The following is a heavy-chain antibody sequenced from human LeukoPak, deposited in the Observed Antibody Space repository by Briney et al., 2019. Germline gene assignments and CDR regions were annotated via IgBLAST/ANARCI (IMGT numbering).Heavy chain of an antibody. Sequence: EASVKVSCKAPGYTFTSYDINWVRQATGQGLEWMGWMNPNSGNTGYAQKFQGRVTITRNTSISTAYMELSSLRSEDTAVYYCARDPPRGRISQNWDDYWGQGTLVTVSS. D-gene: IGHD2-15*01. CDR1: GYTFTSYD. V-gene: IGHV1-8*03. J-gene: IGHJ4*02. CDR3: ARDPPRGRISQNWDDY. CDR2: MNPNSGNT.